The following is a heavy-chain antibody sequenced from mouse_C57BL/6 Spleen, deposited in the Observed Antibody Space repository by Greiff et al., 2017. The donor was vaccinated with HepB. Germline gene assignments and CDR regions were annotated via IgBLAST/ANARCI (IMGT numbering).Heavy chain of an antibody. J-gene: IGHJ4*01. D-gene: IGHD3-3*01. Sequence: EVKLVESGGGLVKPGGSLKLSCAASGFTFSSYAMSWVRQTPEKRLEWVATISDGGSYTYYPDNVKGRFTISRDNAKNNLYLQMSHLQSEDTAMYYWAREGLPYAMDYWGQGTSVTVSS. CDR1: GFTFSSYA. V-gene: IGHV5-4*01. CDR2: ISDGGSYT. CDR3: AREGLPYAMDY.